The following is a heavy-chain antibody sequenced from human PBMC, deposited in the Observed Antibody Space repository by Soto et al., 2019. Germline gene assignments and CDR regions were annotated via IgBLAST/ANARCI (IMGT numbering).Heavy chain of an antibody. J-gene: IGHJ4*02. D-gene: IGHD1-26*01. CDR3: AREKISSGSYSWYFDY. CDR1: GFTFSSYA. CDR2: ISYDGSNK. V-gene: IGHV3-30-3*01. Sequence: QVQLVESEGGVVQPGRSLRLSCAASGFTFSSYAMHWVRQAPGKGLEWVAVISYDGSNKYYADSVKGRFTISRDNSKNTLYLQMNSLRAEDTAVYYCAREKISSGSYSWYFDYWGQGTLVTVSS.